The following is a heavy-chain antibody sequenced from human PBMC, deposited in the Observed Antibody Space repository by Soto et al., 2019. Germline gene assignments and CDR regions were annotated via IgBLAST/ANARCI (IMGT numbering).Heavy chain of an antibody. CDR1: GGNFTNSG. Sequence: SVKVSFKASGGNFTNSGISWVRQAPGQGLEWMGGIIPLFGTTNYAHKFRGRVTVTADESTSTVYMELNSLRSEDTAMYYCARAHGTSWYNWFDPWGQGTLVTVS. J-gene: IGHJ5*02. CDR2: IIPLFGTT. V-gene: IGHV1-69*13. CDR3: ARAHGTSWYNWFDP. D-gene: IGHD6-13*01.